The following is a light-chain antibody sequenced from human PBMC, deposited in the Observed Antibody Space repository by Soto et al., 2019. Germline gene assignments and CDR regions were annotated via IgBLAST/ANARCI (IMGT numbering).Light chain of an antibody. CDR1: QSVSSSY. CDR3: QQYGNSPAVT. J-gene: IGKJ1*01. CDR2: GAS. Sequence: EIGLTQSPGTLSLSPGERATLSCRASQSVSSSYLAWYQQKPGQAPRLLIYGASSRATGIPDRFSVSGSGTHFTITIRRVEAEDYGVYYCQQYGNSPAVTFSQGTEVEIK. V-gene: IGKV3-20*01.